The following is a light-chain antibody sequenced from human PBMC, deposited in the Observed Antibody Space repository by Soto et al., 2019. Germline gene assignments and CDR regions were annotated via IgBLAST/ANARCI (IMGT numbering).Light chain of an antibody. V-gene: IGKV3-15*01. CDR3: QQYNNWLWT. CDR1: QNISSN. CDR2: GAS. Sequence: EIVMTQSPATLSVSPGARATLSCRASQNISSNLAWYQQKPGQAPRLLIDGASTRATGIPARFSGSGSGTEFTLTISSLQSEDFAVYYCQQYNNWLWTFGQGTKVEIK. J-gene: IGKJ1*01.